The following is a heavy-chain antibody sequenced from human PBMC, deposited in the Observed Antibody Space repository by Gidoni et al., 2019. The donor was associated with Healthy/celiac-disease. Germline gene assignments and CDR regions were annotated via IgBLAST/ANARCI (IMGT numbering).Heavy chain of an antibody. D-gene: IGHD3-9*01. Sequence: EVQLVESGGGLVQPGGSLRLSCAASGFTFSSYWMHWVRQAPGKGLVWVSRINSDGSSTSYADSVKGRFTISRDNAKNTLYLQMNSLRAEDTAVYYCAREEGERYFDWLESRWDNWFDPWGQGTLVTVSS. CDR2: INSDGSST. V-gene: IGHV3-74*01. CDR1: GFTFSSYW. J-gene: IGHJ5*02. CDR3: AREEGERYFDWLESRWDNWFDP.